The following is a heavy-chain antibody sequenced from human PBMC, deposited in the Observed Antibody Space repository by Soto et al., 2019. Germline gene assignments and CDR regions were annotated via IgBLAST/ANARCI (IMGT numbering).Heavy chain of an antibody. V-gene: IGHV3-21*01. J-gene: IGHJ4*02. Sequence: GGSLRLSCAGAGLPFSGHSRHWVRPAPGKGLEWVSRISKSIIDTSYADSVKGRFTISRDNAKNSLYLQMSSLRAEDTALYYCARETLYTTSSFDFWGQGNLVTVS. CDR3: ARETLYTTSSFDF. D-gene: IGHD2-8*01. CDR1: GLPFSGHS. CDR2: ISKSIIDT.